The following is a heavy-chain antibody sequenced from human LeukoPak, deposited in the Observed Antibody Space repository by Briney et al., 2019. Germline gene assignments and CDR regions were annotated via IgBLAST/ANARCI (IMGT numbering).Heavy chain of an antibody. CDR2: IIPIFGTA. J-gene: IGHJ3*02. CDR3: ARDWGGYNGVYDAFDI. CDR1: GGTFSSYA. V-gene: IGHV1-69*13. Sequence: SVKVSCKASGGTFSSYAISWVRQAPGQGLEWMGGIIPIFGTANYAQKFQGRVTITADESTSTAYMELSSLRSEDTAVYYCARDWGGYNGVYDAFDIWGQGTMVTASS. D-gene: IGHD5-24*01.